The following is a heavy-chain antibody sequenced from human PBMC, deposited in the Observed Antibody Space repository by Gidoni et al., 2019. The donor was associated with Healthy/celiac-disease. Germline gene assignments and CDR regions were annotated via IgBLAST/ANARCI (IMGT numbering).Heavy chain of an antibody. CDR3: TGDDILTGYAGWLYAFYI. CDR2: IKSQTDGGTT. D-gene: IGHD3-9*01. J-gene: IGHJ3*02. V-gene: IGHV3-15*01. CDR1: GVSVSNAR. Sequence: EVKLVEEGGGEGKPGGWLRMGCVAAGVSVSNARMSWVRQAPGKGLEWVGRIKSQTDGGTTDYAAPVKVSFTISRADSTHTLYLQMNSLTTDDTAVYFCTGDDILTGYAGWLYAFYICVQVTMVTVSS.